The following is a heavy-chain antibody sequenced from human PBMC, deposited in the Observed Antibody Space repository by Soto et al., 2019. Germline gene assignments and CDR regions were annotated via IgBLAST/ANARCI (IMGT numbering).Heavy chain of an antibody. CDR1: GFTFSNHG. CDR3: AXDRAPFIYDSWSGPFDF. J-gene: IGHJ4*02. V-gene: IGHV3-30*18. Sequence: GSLRLSCADSGFTFSNHGMKWVRRAPGKGLEWVSVISYDGRHKHYADSVKGRFSISRDNSQNTLYLQIYSLRGEDTAVYYCAXDRAPFIYDSWSGPFDFWGQGTLVTVSS. CDR2: ISYDGRHK. D-gene: IGHD3-3*01.